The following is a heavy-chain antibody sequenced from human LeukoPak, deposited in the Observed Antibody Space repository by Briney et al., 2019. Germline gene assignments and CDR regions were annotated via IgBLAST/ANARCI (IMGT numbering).Heavy chain of an antibody. Sequence: GGSLRLSCAASGFTFSSYSMNWVRQAPGKGLEWVSSISSSSSYIYYADSVKGRFTISRDNAKNSLYLQMNSLRAEDTAVYYCARARPRGWYFDCWGQGTLVTVSS. V-gene: IGHV3-21*01. CDR3: ARARPRGWYFDC. CDR1: GFTFSSYS. J-gene: IGHJ4*02. D-gene: IGHD6-19*01. CDR2: ISSSSSYI.